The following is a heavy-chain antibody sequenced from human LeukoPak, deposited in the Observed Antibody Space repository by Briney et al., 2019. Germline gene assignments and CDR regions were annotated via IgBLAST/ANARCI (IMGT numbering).Heavy chain of an antibody. D-gene: IGHD3-22*01. CDR1: GYTFTGYY. V-gene: IGHV1-2*02. CDR3: ARVLTTMIVVVTPYYFDY. J-gene: IGHJ4*02. CDR2: INPNSGGT. Sequence: SVKVSCKASGYTFTGYYMHWVRQAPGQGLEWMGWINPNSGGTNYAQKFQGRVTVTRDTSISAAYMELSRLRSDDTAVYYCARVLTTMIVVVTPYYFDYWGQGTLVTVSS.